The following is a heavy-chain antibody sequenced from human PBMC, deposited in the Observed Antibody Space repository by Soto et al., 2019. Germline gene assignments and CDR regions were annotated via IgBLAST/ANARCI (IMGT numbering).Heavy chain of an antibody. J-gene: IGHJ3*02. Sequence: GGSLRLSCAASGFTFSSYAMSWVRQAPGKGLEWVSAISGSGGSTYYADSVKGRFTISRDNSKNTLYLQMNSLRAEDTAVYYCAKDRGGCGGDCYLSPDAFDIWGQGTMVTVSS. V-gene: IGHV3-23*01. CDR2: ISGSGGST. CDR3: AKDRGGCGGDCYLSPDAFDI. D-gene: IGHD2-21*02. CDR1: GFTFSSYA.